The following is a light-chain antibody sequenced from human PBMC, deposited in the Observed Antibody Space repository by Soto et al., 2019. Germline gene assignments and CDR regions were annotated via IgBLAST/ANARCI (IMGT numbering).Light chain of an antibody. CDR3: CSYAGSSTSWV. CDR2: EGS. J-gene: IGLJ3*02. V-gene: IGLV2-23*01. CDR1: ISDVGSYDL. Sequence: QSLLTQPASVSGSPGQSITISCTGTISDVGSYDLVSWYQQHPGKAPKLMIYEGSKRPSGVSSRFSGSKSGNTASLTISGLQAEDEADYYCCSYAGSSTSWVFGGGTKVTVL.